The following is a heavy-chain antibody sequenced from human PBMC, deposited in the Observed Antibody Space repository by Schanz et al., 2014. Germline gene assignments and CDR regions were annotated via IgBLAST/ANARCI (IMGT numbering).Heavy chain of an antibody. J-gene: IGHJ2*01. CDR2: IGVDGTTT. Sequence: EVQLVESGGGLVQPGGSLRLSCSASGFTFSSYAMSWVRQAPGKGLEWVSVIGVDGTTTYYADSVKGRFTISRDNSKNTLYLQMNSLRAEDTAIYYCAKDAPYPFDLWGRGTLXTVSS. V-gene: IGHV3-23*04. CDR3: AKDAPYPFDL. CDR1: GFTFSSYA.